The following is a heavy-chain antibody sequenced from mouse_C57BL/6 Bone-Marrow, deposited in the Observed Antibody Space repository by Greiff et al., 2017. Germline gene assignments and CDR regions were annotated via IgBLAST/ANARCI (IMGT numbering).Heavy chain of an antibody. CDR3: ARGDYYGSPFAY. Sequence: EVKLMESGPELVKPGASVKISCKASGYSFTDYNMNWVKQSNGKSLEWIGVINPNYGTTSYNQKFKGKATLTVDQSSSTAYMQLNSLTSEDSAVYYCARGDYYGSPFAYWGQGTLVTVSA. J-gene: IGHJ3*01. D-gene: IGHD1-1*01. V-gene: IGHV1-39*01. CDR2: INPNYGTT. CDR1: GYSFTDYN.